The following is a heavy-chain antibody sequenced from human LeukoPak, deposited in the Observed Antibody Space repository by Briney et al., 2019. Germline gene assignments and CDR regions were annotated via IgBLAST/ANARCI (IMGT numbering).Heavy chain of an antibody. CDR3: ARDYLLERYDFWSGPNYGMDV. CDR1: GGTFSSYA. J-gene: IGHJ6*02. CDR2: HIPILVIA. Sequence: ASVKVSCKASGGTFSSYAISWVRQGPGQGLEWMGRHIPILVIANHAQKFQGRVTITADKSTSTAYMELSSLRSEDTAVYYCARDYLLERYDFWSGPNYGMDVWGQGTTVTVSS. D-gene: IGHD3-3*01. V-gene: IGHV1-69*04.